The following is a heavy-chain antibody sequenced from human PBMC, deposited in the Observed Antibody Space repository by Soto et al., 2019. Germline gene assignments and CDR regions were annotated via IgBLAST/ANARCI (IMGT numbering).Heavy chain of an antibody. V-gene: IGHV3-13*01. CDR2: IGTGGDT. J-gene: IGHJ2*01. Sequence: EVQLVESGGGLVQPGGSLRLSCAASGFTFSRYDMHWVRQATGKGLEWVSAIGTGGDTYYPGSVKGRFTISSENAKNSLYLQMNSLRAGDTSVYYGARAVRARPSWPCDIWGRGTLVTVSS. CDR3: ARAVRARPSWPCDI. CDR1: GFTFSRYD. D-gene: IGHD6-19*01.